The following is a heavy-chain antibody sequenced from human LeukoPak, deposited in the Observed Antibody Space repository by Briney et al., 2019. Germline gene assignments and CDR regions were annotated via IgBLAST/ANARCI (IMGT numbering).Heavy chain of an antibody. CDR3: ARDGWFGDYNWFDP. D-gene: IGHD3-10*01. J-gene: IGHJ5*02. Sequence: GESLKLSCAASGFTFSSYSMNWVRQAPGKGLEWVSYISSASNTIYYADSVKGRFTISRDNAKNSLYLQMNSLRAEDTAMYYCARDGWFGDYNWFDPWGQGTLVTVSS. V-gene: IGHV3-48*01. CDR1: GFTFSSYS. CDR2: ISSASNTI.